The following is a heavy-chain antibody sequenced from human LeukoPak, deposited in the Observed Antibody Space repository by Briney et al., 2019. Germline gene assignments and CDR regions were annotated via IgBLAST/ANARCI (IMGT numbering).Heavy chain of an antibody. D-gene: IGHD3/OR15-3a*01. Sequence: SEALSLTCTVSGCSISSRTYYWGWIRQPPGKGLEWIGNMYYSGSTYYNPSLKSRVTISVDTSKNQFSLKLSSVTAADTAVYYCARHVYEFWSSYPTFYYMDVWGKGTTVTVSS. CDR3: ARHVYEFWSSYPTFYYMDV. CDR1: GCSISSRTYY. CDR2: MYYSGST. V-gene: IGHV4-39*01. J-gene: IGHJ6*03.